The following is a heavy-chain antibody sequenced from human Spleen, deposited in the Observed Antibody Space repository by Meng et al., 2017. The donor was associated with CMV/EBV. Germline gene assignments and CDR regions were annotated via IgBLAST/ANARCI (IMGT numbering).Heavy chain of an antibody. J-gene: IGHJ4*02. Sequence: QVQLQQWGAGLLKPSETLSLTCAVYGGSFSSFYWHWIRQPPGKGLEWIGEINHSGSTNYNPSLKNRVTISVDTSKNQFSLKLSSVTAADTAVYYCARSDGRIAPGHYWGQGTLVTVS. CDR2: INHSGST. D-gene: IGHD5-18*01. CDR3: ARSDGRIAPGHY. CDR1: GGSFSSFY. V-gene: IGHV4-34*01.